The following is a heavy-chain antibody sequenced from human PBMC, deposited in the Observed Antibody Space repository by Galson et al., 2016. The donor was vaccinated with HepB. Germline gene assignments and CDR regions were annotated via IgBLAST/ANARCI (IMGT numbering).Heavy chain of an antibody. CDR2: IYCDDDK. V-gene: IGHV2-5*02. J-gene: IGHJ4*02. CDR1: VFSISSPAVG. D-gene: IGHD6-19*01. Sequence: PALVQPTLTLTLTSTFSVFSISSPAVGVGWSRQPPVKALDWLAPIYCDDDKPYSASLRYRLTITKDTSRNQVVLTMTSMDTVDTARYYCAHGSGWLPDYWGQGILVTVSS. CDR3: AHGSGWLPDY.